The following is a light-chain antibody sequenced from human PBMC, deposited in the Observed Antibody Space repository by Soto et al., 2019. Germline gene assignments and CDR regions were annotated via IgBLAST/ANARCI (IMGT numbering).Light chain of an antibody. CDR2: GVS. V-gene: IGLV2-8*01. Sequence: QSVLTQPPSASGSPGQSVTISCTGTSSDVGGYNYVSWYQQHPGKAPKLMIYGVSKRPSGVPDRFSGSKSGNTASLTVSGLQAEDEADYYCSSFAGRNNWVFGGGTKLTVL. J-gene: IGLJ3*02. CDR3: SSFAGRNNWV. CDR1: SSDVGGYNY.